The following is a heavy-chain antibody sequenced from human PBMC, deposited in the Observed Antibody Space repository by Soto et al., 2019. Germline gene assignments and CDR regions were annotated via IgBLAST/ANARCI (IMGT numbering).Heavy chain of an antibody. V-gene: IGHV4-34*01. CDR1: GGSFSGYY. Sequence: SETLSLNCAVYGGSFSGYYWSWINKQPGKELEWIGEINHNGNTNCNPSLKSRLTKSVNTPKNQFSLKVRSVTAADTVMYYCSRSFPYSTASVHYYYGMDVWGQGTTVTAP. CDR2: INHNGNT. J-gene: IGHJ6*02. CDR3: SRSFPYSTASVHYYYGMDV. D-gene: IGHD6-13*01.